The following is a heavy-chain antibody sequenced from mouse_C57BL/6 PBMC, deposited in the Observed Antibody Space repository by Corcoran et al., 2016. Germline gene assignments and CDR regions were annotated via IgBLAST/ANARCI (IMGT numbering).Heavy chain of an antibody. CDR2: FYPGSGSI. CDR1: GYTFTEYT. D-gene: IGHD1-1*01. V-gene: IGHV1-62-2*01. J-gene: IGHJ2*01. Sequence: QVQLQQSGAELVKPGASVKLSCKASGYTFTEYTIHWVKQRSGQGLEWIGWFYPGSGSIKYNEKFKDKATLTADKSSSTVYMELSRLTSEDSAVYFCARHEDRLYYGSPYFDYWGQGTTLTVSS. CDR3: ARHEDRLYYGSPYFDY.